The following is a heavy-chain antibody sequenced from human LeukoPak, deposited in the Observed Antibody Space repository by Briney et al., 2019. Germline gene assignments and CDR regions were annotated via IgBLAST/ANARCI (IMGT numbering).Heavy chain of an antibody. CDR2: IIPILGIA. J-gene: IGHJ4*02. CDR1: GGTFSSYA. D-gene: IGHD6-13*01. Sequence: SVKVSCKASGGTFSSYAISWVRQAPGQGLEWMGRIIPILGIANYAQKFQGRVTITADKSTSTAYVELSSLRSEDTAVYYCARVGSSSWQLSSYFDYWGQGTLVTVSS. V-gene: IGHV1-69*04. CDR3: ARVGSSSWQLSSYFDY.